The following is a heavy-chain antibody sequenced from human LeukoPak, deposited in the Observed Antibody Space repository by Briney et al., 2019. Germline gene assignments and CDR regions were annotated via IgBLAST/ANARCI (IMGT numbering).Heavy chain of an antibody. CDR3: ARDPLAIVGATGY. CDR2: IKQDGSEK. J-gene: IGHJ4*02. D-gene: IGHD1-26*01. Sequence: GGSLRLSCAASGFTFSSYWMSWVRQAPGKGLEWVANIKQDGSEKYYVDSVKGRFTISRDNAKNSLYLQMNGLRAEDTAVYYCARDPLAIVGATGYWGQGTLVTVSS. CDR1: GFTFSSYW. V-gene: IGHV3-7*01.